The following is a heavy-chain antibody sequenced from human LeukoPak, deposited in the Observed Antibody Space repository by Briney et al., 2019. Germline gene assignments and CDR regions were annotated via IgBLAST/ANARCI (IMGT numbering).Heavy chain of an antibody. CDR2: INHSRST. CDR1: GGSFSDYY. Sequence: SETLSLTCAVYGGSFSDYYWSWIRQPPGKGLEWIGEINHSRSTNYNPSLKSRVTISVDTSKNQFSLKLSSVTAADTTVYYCARGGYSGYGLIDYWGQGTLVTVSS. J-gene: IGHJ4*02. D-gene: IGHD5-12*01. CDR3: ARGGYSGYGLIDY. V-gene: IGHV4-34*01.